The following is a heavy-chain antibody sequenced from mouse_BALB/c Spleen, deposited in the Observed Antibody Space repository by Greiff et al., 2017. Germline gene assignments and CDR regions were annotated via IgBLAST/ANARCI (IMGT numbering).Heavy chain of an antibody. CDR1: GFSLTGYG. CDR3: ARRDRYDEGFDY. D-gene: IGHD2-14*01. J-gene: IGHJ2*01. CDR2: IWGDGST. Sequence: VQLQQSGPGLVAPSQSLSITCTVSGFSLTGYGVNWVRQPPGKGLEWLGMIWGDGSTDYNSALKSRLSISKDNSKSQVFLKMNSLQTDDTARYYCARRDRYDEGFDYWGQGTTLTVSS. V-gene: IGHV2-6-7*01.